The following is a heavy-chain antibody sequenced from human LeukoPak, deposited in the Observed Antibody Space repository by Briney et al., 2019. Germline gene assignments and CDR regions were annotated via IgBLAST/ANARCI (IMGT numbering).Heavy chain of an antibody. D-gene: IGHD6-13*01. CDR3: ARDVKRVSSSWGRFDY. CDR1: GGTFSSYA. Sequence: SVKVSCKASGGTFSSYAISWVRQAPGQGLEWMGGIIPIFGTANYAQKFQGRVTITADESTSTAYMELSSLRSEDTAVYYCARDVKRVSSSWGRFDYWGQGTLVTVSS. J-gene: IGHJ4*02. V-gene: IGHV1-69*13. CDR2: IIPIFGTA.